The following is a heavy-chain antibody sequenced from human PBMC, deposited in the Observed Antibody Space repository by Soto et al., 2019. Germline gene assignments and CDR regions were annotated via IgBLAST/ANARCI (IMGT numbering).Heavy chain of an antibody. CDR1: VFTFDDYS. CDR2: IGRTRKYI. D-gene: IGHD1-20*01. Sequence: GTLRLSCAASVFTFDDYSMNWVHQAPGKGLEWVSYIGRTRKYIDYADSVNGRFTISRDGAKNSVFLQMNSLRDEDTAVYYCARDHNWSFDYWGQGIPVTVSS. V-gene: IGHV3-48*02. CDR3: ARDHNWSFDY. J-gene: IGHJ4*02.